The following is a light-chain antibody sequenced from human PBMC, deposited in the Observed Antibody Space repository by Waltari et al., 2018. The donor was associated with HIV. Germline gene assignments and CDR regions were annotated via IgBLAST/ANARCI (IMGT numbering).Light chain of an antibody. CDR1: SSDVGGYNY. J-gene: IGLJ2*01. V-gene: IGLV2-8*01. CDR3: SSYAGINNLI. Sequence: QSALTQPPSASGSPGQSVTISCTGTSSDVGGYNYVSWYQHHPGKAPKLMIYEGSERPSGVPYRFSGSRSGNTASPTVSGLQAEDEADYFCSSYAGINNLIFGGGTKLTVL. CDR2: EGS.